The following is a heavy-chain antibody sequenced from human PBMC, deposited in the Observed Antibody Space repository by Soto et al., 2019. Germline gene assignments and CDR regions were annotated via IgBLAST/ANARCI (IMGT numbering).Heavy chain of an antibody. CDR2: IYYNGNT. CDR1: GGSINNGDYY. Sequence: QVQLQESGPGLVKPSQTLSLTCTGAGGSINNGDYYWSWIRQPPGKGLEWIGYIYYNGNTYYNPSVKSRVTVFLVTSKNALSLKLTSVTAADTAVYYCAREIRSVLSWFDTWGQGILVTVSS. V-gene: IGHV4-30-4*01. CDR3: AREIRSVLSWFDT. D-gene: IGHD2-8*01. J-gene: IGHJ5*02.